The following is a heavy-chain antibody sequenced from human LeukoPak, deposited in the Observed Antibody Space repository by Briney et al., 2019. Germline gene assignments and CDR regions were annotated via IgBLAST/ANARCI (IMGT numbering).Heavy chain of an antibody. CDR3: AREVNYYDSSGYFDY. CDR2: INPSGGST. D-gene: IGHD3-22*01. Sequence: ASVKVSCKASGYTFTSYSINWVRQAPGQGLEWMGIINPSGGSTSYAQKFQGRVTMTRDMSTSTVYMELSSLRSEDTAVYYCAREVNYYDSSGYFDYWGQGTLVTVSS. J-gene: IGHJ4*02. V-gene: IGHV1-46*01. CDR1: GYTFTSYS.